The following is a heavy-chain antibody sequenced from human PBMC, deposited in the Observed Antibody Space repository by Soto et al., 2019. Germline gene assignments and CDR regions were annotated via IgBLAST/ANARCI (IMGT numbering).Heavy chain of an antibody. CDR3: VKDDGGYPSTAPH. CDR1: GITISNYP. V-gene: IGHV3-23*01. CDR2: ISGSGDRT. D-gene: IGHD3-22*01. Sequence: EVQLLESGGGLVQPGGSLRLSCAASGITISNYPMSWVRQAPGQGLDWVSGISGSGDRTYYADSAKGRFSISKDISKNSLSLQLYSLGVEDTAVYFCVKDDGGYPSTAPHWGQGTLVTVSS. J-gene: IGHJ4*02.